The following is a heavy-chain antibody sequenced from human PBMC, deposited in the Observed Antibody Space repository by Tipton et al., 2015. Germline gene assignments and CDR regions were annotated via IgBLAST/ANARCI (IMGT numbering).Heavy chain of an antibody. Sequence: TLSLTCTVSAGSISSSFWWSWVRQPPGKGLEWIAEIYHSGSTNYNPSLKSRVTISVDKSKNHFSLKLSSVTAADTAVYYCAGHYDFWSGYLDYWGQGTLVTVSS. CDR3: AGHYDFWSGYLDY. CDR2: IYHSGST. J-gene: IGHJ4*02. CDR1: AGSISSSFW. V-gene: IGHV4-4*02. D-gene: IGHD3-3*01.